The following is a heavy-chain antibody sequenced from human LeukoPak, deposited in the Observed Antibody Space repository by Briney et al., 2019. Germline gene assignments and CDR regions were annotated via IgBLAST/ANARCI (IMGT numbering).Heavy chain of an antibody. CDR1: GFTFSSYA. V-gene: IGHV3-23*01. J-gene: IGHJ4*02. Sequence: GGSLRLSCAASGFTFSSYAMSWVRQAPGKGLEWVSAISGSGGSTYYADSVKGRFTISRDNSKNTLYLQMNSLRAEDTAVYYCARSTNFYSSGWYEDYWDQGTLVTVSS. CDR3: ARSTNFYSSGWYEDY. CDR2: ISGSGGST. D-gene: IGHD6-19*01.